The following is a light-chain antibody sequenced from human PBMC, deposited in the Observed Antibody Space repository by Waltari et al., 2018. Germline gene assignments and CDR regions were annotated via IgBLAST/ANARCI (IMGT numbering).Light chain of an antibody. Sequence: QSALTQPASVSGSPGQSITISCTGTSSNVENYNLVSWYQHHPGKAPKLLIYEVSKRPAGISNRFSGSTSGNTASLTISGRQAEDESDYYCCSFAGGNNCEVIFGGGTRLTVL. J-gene: IGLJ2*01. CDR2: EVS. V-gene: IGLV2-23*02. CDR3: CSFAGGNNCEVI. CDR1: SSNVENYNL.